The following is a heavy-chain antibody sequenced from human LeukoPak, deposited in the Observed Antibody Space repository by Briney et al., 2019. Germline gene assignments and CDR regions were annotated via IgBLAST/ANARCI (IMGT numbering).Heavy chain of an antibody. CDR1: GGSISSYY. CDR3: TTTPSSVAGTNY. D-gene: IGHD6-19*01. CDR2: IYHSGST. Sequence: SETLSLTCTVSGGSISSYYWSWIRQPPGKGLEWIGEIYHSGSTNYNPSLKSRVTISVDKSKNQFSLKLSSVTAADTAVYYCTTTPSSVAGTNYWGQGTLVTVSS. V-gene: IGHV4-59*12. J-gene: IGHJ4*02.